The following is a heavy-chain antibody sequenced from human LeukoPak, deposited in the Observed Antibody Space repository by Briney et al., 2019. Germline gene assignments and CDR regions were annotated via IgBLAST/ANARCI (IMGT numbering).Heavy chain of an antibody. CDR1: GFTFSSYA. V-gene: IGHV3-23*01. J-gene: IGHJ4*02. CDR2: ISGSGGST. CDR3: AKSSQYYYDSSVDY. Sequence: GGSLRLSCAASGFTFSSYAMSWVRQAPGKGLEWVSAISGSGGSTYYADSVKGRFTISRDNSKNTLYLQMNSLRAEDTAVYYCAKSSQYYYDSSVDYWAREPWSPSPQ. D-gene: IGHD3-22*01.